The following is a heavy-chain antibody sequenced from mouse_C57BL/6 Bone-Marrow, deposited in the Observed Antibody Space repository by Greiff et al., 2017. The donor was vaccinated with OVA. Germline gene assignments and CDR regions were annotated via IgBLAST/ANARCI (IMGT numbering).Heavy chain of an antibody. D-gene: IGHD2-3*01. CDR1: GYTFTSYG. V-gene: IGHV1-81*01. Sequence: VQLQESGAELARPGASVKLSCKASGYTFTSYGISWVKQRTGQGLEWIGEIYPRSGNTYYNEKFKGKATLTADKSSSTAYMELRSLTSEDSAVYFCARWRWLLRAMDYWGQGTSVTVSS. J-gene: IGHJ4*01. CDR2: IYPRSGNT. CDR3: ARWRWLLRAMDY.